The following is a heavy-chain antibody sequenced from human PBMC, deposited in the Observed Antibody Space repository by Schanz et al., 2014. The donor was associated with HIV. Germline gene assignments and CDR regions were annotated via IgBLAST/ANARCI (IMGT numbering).Heavy chain of an antibody. J-gene: IGHJ4*02. V-gene: IGHV3-33*03. CDR1: GFSFSAYA. D-gene: IGHD6-19*01. CDR3: AKGVSVAGSSYYFDY. CDR2: IYSNTVTK. Sequence: QVQLVESGGGVVQPGKSLRLSCAASGFSFSAYAMHWVRQAPGKGLEWVSIIYSNTVTKYYADSVKGRFTISRDNARNSLYLQMSSLRREDTAFYYCAKGVSVAGSSYYFDYWGQGALVTVSS.